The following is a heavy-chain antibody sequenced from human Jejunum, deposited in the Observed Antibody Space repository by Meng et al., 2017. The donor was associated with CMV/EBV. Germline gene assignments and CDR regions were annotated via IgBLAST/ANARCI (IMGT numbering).Heavy chain of an antibody. CDR1: GLPFSSQS. CDR2: VSGSGYTT. V-gene: IGHV3-23*01. J-gene: IGHJ4*02. Sequence: FGLPFSSQSMSGVRQAPGKGLECVSFVSGSGYTTNYADSVKGRFTISRDNSKNTLYLQLNSLRAEDTAVYYCAKGRALSGAYYFDYWGQGTLVTVSS. D-gene: IGHD3-9*01. CDR3: AKGRALSGAYYFDY.